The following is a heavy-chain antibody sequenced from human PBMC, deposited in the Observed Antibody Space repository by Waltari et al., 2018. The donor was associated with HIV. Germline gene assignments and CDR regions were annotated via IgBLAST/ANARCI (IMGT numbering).Heavy chain of an antibody. J-gene: IGHJ4*02. CDR3: ARLEDTAMVTDLGY. CDR1: GYRFTSYW. V-gene: IGHV5-51*03. D-gene: IGHD5-18*01. CDR2: IYPGDSDT. Sequence: EVQLVQSGAEVKKPGESLKISCKGSGYRFTSYWIGWVRQMPGKGLEWMGIIYPGDSDTRYSPSCQVQVTISADKAISTAYLQGSSLKASDTAMYYCARLEDTAMVTDLGYWGQGTLVTVSS.